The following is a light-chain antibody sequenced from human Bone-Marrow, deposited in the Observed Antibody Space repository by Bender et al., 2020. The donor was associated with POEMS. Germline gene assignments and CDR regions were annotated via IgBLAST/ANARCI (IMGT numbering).Light chain of an antibody. CDR3: QVWDGDRRRWV. V-gene: IGLV3-21*02. J-gene: IGLJ3*02. Sequence: SYVLTQAPSMSVAPRQAATIACGGDDIRTKTVHWYQQKPGQAPLLVVYDDDVRPSGIPDRCSGANSGSTATLSISSVEAGDEADYYCQVWDGDRRRWVFGGGTKLTVL. CDR2: DDD. CDR1: DIRTKT.